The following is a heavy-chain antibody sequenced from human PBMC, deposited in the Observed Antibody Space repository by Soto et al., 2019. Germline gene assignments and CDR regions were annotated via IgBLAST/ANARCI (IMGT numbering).Heavy chain of an antibody. V-gene: IGHV3-74*01. CDR1: GFSIRDYW. Sequence: QPGGSLRLSCAASGFSIRDYWMHWVRQGPGEGLVWVSCINGDASSTTYADSVKGRFTISRDDAQNTVYLQMSSLRADDTAIYFCARDRSYAMDVWGQGTRVTVSS. J-gene: IGHJ6*02. CDR2: INGDASST. CDR3: ARDRSYAMDV.